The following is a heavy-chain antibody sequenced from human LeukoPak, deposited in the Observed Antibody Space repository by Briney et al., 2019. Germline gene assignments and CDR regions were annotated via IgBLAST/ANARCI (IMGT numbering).Heavy chain of an antibody. J-gene: IGHJ5*02. CDR2: ISSSSSYI. V-gene: IGHV3-21*01. D-gene: IGHD2-15*01. Sequence: GGSLRLSCAASGFTFSSYSMNWVRQAPGKGLEWVSSISSSSSYIYYADSVKGRFTISRDNAKNSLYLQMNSLRAEDTAVYYCARGYCSGGSCYRLGSFDPWAREPWSPSPQ. CDR3: ARGYCSGGSCYRLGSFDP. CDR1: GFTFSSYS.